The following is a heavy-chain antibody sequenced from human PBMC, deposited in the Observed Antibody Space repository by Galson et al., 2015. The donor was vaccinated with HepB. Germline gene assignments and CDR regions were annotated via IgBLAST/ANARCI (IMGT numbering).Heavy chain of an antibody. CDR1: GFTFSSYA. D-gene: IGHD5-18*01. CDR3: ARVEYSYGIDY. Sequence: SCKASGFTFSSYAMHWVRQAPGKGLEWVAVISYDGSNKYYADSVKGRFTISRDNSKNTLYLQMNSLRAEDTAVYYCARVEYSYGIDYWGQGTLVTVSS. V-gene: IGHV3-30*04. J-gene: IGHJ4*02. CDR2: ISYDGSNK.